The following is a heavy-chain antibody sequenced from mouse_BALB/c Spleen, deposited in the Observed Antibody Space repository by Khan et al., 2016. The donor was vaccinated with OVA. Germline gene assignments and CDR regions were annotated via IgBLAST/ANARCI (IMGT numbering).Heavy chain of an antibody. CDR2: ISPSSSYT. V-gene: IGHV1-4*01. Sequence: LEVSGAELARPGASVKMSCKASGYTFTSYTMHWVKQRPGQGLEWIGYISPSSSYTNYNQKFKDKATLTADKSSSTAYMQLSSLTSEDSAVYYCAREGAYYRSDGWFAYWGQGTLVTVSA. D-gene: IGHD2-14*01. J-gene: IGHJ3*01. CDR1: GYTFTSYT. CDR3: AREGAYYRSDGWFAY.